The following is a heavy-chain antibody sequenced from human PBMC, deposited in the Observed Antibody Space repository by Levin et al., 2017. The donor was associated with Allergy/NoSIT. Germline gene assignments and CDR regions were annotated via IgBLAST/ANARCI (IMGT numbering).Heavy chain of an antibody. Sequence: QAGGSLRLSCAASGFIFSNYWMHWVRQAPGKGLVWVSRINSDGNSTIYADSVKGRFTMSRDNAKNTLHLQMNSLRAEDTAVYYCARAPGPNLVEAVAGFDYWGQGILVTVSS. CDR3: ARAPGPNLVEAVAGFDY. V-gene: IGHV3-74*01. CDR2: INSDGNST. J-gene: IGHJ4*02. CDR1: GFIFSNYW. D-gene: IGHD6-19*01.